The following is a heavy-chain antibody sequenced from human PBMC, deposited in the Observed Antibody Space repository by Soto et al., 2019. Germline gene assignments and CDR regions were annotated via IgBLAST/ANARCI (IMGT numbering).Heavy chain of an antibody. Sequence: QVQLVQSGAEVKKPGSSVKVSCKASGGTFSSYTISWVRQAPGQGLEWMGRIIPILGIANYAQKFQGRVTITAEKSTSTAYMELSSLRSEDTAVYYCARDRAADDAFDIWGQGTMVTVSS. CDR2: IIPILGIA. CDR1: GGTFSSYT. V-gene: IGHV1-69*08. J-gene: IGHJ3*02. D-gene: IGHD6-13*01. CDR3: ARDRAADDAFDI.